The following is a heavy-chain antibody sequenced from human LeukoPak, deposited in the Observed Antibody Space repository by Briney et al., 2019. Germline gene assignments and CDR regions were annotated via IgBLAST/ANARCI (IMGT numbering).Heavy chain of an antibody. D-gene: IGHD6-6*01. CDR2: ISGSGGST. V-gene: IGHV3-23*01. Sequence: GGSLRLSCAASGFTFSNAWMNWVRQAPGKGLEWVSAISGSGGSTYYADSVKGRFTISRDNSKNTLYLQMNSLRAEDTAVYYCANRGGSSGAFDIWGQGTMVTVSS. CDR1: GFTFSNAW. CDR3: ANRGGSSGAFDI. J-gene: IGHJ3*02.